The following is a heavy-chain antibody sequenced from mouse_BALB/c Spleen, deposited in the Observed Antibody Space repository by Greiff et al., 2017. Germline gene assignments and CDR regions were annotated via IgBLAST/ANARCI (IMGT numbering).Heavy chain of an antibody. V-gene: IGHV5-9-4*01. CDR3: ARDNYGSSFDV. Sequence: EVQLQESGGGLVKPGGSLKLSCAASGFTFSSYAMSWVRQSPEKRLEWVAEISSGGSYTYYPDTVTGRFTISRDNAKNTLYLEMSSLRSEDTAMYYCARDNYGSSFDVWGAGTTVTVSS. CDR2: ISSGGSYT. J-gene: IGHJ1*01. D-gene: IGHD1-1*01. CDR1: GFTFSSYA.